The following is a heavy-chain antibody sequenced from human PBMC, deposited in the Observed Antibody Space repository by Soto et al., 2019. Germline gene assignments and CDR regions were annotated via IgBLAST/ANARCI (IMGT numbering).Heavy chain of an antibody. J-gene: IGHJ6*02. D-gene: IGHD1-26*01. CDR3: AKYQGYSGSDYYYYGMDV. CDR1: GFTFSSYG. CDR2: ISYDGSNK. V-gene: IGHV3-30*18. Sequence: QVQLVESGGGVVQPGRSLRLSCAASGFTFSSYGMHWVRQAPGKGLEWVAVISYDGSNKYYADSVKGRFTISRDNSKNRLYLQMNSLRGEDTAVYYCAKYQGYSGSDYYYYGMDVWGQGTTVTVSS.